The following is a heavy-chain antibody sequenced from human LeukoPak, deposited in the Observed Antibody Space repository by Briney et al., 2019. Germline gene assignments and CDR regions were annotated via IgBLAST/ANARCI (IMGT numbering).Heavy chain of an antibody. CDR2: ISYDGSNK. CDR3: AKAGYCSSTSCYAPFFQH. J-gene: IGHJ1*01. D-gene: IGHD2-2*01. CDR1: GFTFSSYG. V-gene: IGHV3-30*18. Sequence: GGSLRLSCAASGFTFSSYGMHWVRQAPGKGLEWVAVISYDGSNKYYADSVKGRFTISRDNSKNTLYLQMNSLRAEDTAVYYCAKAGYCSSTSCYAPFFQHWGQGTLVTVSS.